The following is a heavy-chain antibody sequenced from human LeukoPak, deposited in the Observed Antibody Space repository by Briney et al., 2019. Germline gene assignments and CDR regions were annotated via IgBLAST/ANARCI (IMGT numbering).Heavy chain of an antibody. CDR3: ARPTRVGPGSNWFDP. V-gene: IGHV1-2*06. Sequence: ASVKVSCKASGYTFTGYYMHWVRQAPGQGLEWMGQINPNSGGTNYAQKFQGRVTMTRDTSISTAYMELSRLRSDDTAVYYCARPTRVGPGSNWFDPWGQGTLVTVSS. D-gene: IGHD3-10*01. CDR2: INPNSGGT. CDR1: GYTFTGYY. J-gene: IGHJ5*02.